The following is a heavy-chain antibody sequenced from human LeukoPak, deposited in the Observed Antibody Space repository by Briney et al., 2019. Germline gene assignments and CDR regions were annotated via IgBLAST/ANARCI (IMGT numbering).Heavy chain of an antibody. V-gene: IGHV4-31*03. CDR2: IYYSGSA. J-gene: IGHJ6*02. Sequence: TLSLTCTVSGGSMSSGGHYWTWIRQHPGKGLEWIGYIYYSGSAYYNPSLKSRVTISVDTSHKQFSLQLRSVTAADTAVYYCARGVFFDVWGQGTPVTVSS. D-gene: IGHD3-10*02. CDR3: ARGVFFDV. CDR1: GGSMSSGGHY.